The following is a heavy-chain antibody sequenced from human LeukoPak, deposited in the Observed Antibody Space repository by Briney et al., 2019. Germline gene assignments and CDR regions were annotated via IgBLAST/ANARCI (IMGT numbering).Heavy chain of an antibody. CDR3: ARVIRYYVAPPTYGMDV. D-gene: IGHD3-10*02. V-gene: IGHV1-69*13. J-gene: IGHJ6*02. CDR2: IIPIFGTA. Sequence: SVKVSCKASGGTFSGYAISWVRQAPGQGLEWMGGIIPIFGTANYAQKFQGRVTITADESTSTAYMELSSLRSEDTAVYYCARVIRYYVAPPTYGMDVWGQGTTVTVSS. CDR1: GGTFSGYA.